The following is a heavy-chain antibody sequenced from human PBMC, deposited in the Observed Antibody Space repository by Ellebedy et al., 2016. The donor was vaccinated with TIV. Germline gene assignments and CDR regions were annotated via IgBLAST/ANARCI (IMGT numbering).Heavy chain of an antibody. CDR2: IRQEGDEI. CDR1: GFNFRSYW. Sequence: GGSLRLSCAASGFNFRSYWMTWVRQAPGKGLEWVAKIRQEGDEIYYVESVKGRFTISRDNAKNSLFLQMNSLRVEGTAVYYCARRASYGDYAVQVNPWFDPWGQGTLVTVSS. D-gene: IGHD4-17*01. CDR3: ARRASYGDYAVQVNPWFDP. V-gene: IGHV3-7*01. J-gene: IGHJ5*02.